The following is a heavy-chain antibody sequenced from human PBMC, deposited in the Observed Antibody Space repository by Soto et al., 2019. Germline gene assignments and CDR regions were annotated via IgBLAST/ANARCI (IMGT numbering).Heavy chain of an antibody. D-gene: IGHD4-17*01. CDR2: ISSNGGST. CDR3: ARAGFLDYGDYTPYYYYYMYL. J-gene: IGHJ6*03. Sequence: GGSLRLSCAASGFTFSSYAMHWVRQAPGKGLEYVSAISSNGGSTYYANSVKGRFTISRDNSKNTLYLQMGSLRAEDMAVYYCARAGFLDYGDYTPYYYYYMYLWGKGTTVTVSS. CDR1: GFTFSSYA. V-gene: IGHV3-64*01.